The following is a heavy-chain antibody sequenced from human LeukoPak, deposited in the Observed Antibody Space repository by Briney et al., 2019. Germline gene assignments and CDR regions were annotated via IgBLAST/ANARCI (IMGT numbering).Heavy chain of an antibody. J-gene: IGHJ5*02. D-gene: IGHD5-18*01. Sequence: GGSLRLSWAASGLTFSSYWMHWVRQAPGKGLVWVSRINSDGSSISYADSVKGRFTISRDNAKNTLYLQMNSLRAEDTAVYYCARSSGYRFDPWGQGTLVTVSS. CDR2: INSDGSSI. CDR1: GLTFSSYW. CDR3: ARSSGYRFDP. V-gene: IGHV3-74*01.